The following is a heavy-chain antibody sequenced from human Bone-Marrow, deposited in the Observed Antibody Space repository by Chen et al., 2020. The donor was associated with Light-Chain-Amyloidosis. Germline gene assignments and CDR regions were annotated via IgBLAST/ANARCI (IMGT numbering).Heavy chain of an antibody. CDR2: DSWSGGNE. D-gene: IGHD3-9*01. Sequence: EVQLVESGGGLLQRGGSLRLSCAASGFAFSSSAMSWVRQDPGKGLEWVATDSWSGGNEYKGESVKGRLTVARDNAENAEVLQMNSQKGEDTAGYYWAEDITYEDSWPGYPAGALDVWGQVKVDAVST. V-gene: IGHV3-23*04. CDR3: AEDITYEDSWPGYPAGALDV. J-gene: IGHJ3*01. CDR1: GFAFSSSA.